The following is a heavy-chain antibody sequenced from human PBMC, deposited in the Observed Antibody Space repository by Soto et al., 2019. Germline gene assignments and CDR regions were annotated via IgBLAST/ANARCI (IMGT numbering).Heavy chain of an antibody. V-gene: IGHV3-72*01. J-gene: IGHJ4*02. CDR1: GFTFSDYY. Sequence: EEQLVESGGGLVQPGGSLTLSCAASGFTFSDYYMEWVRQAPGKGLEWVARSRNKAKSYSTDHAASVKGRFTISRDLSKNSLYLQMNNLQSEDTAVYYCSRLEGGWGQGTLVTVSS. CDR3: SRLEGG. D-gene: IGHD3-3*01. CDR2: SRNKAKSYST.